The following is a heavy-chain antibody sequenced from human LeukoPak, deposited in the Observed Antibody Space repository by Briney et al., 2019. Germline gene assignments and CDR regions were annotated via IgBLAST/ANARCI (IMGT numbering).Heavy chain of an antibody. D-gene: IGHD1-14*01. CDR3: TRYNNDHFDY. J-gene: IGHJ4*02. CDR1: GFTFGGYG. V-gene: IGHV3-33*01. CDR2: VAYDGSRA. Sequence: GGSLRLSCAGSGFTFGGYGMHWFRQTPGKGLEWVAVVAYDGSRAFYADSVKGRFTISRDNTKNTMSVQMDDLRAEDTAVYYCTRYNNDHFDYWGQGTLVTVSS.